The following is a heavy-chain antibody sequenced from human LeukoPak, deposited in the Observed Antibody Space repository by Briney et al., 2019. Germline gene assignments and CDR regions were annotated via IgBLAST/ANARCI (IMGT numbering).Heavy chain of an antibody. CDR3: ASNIVGATPDY. CDR2: ISGSGGST. CDR1: GFTLSLYW. D-gene: IGHD1-26*01. J-gene: IGHJ4*02. V-gene: IGHV3-23*01. Sequence: GGSLRLSCAASGFTLSLYWMTWVRQAPGKGLEWVSVISGSGGSTYYADSVKGRFTISRDNSKNTLYLQMNSLRAEDTAVYYCASNIVGATPDYWGQGTLVTVSS.